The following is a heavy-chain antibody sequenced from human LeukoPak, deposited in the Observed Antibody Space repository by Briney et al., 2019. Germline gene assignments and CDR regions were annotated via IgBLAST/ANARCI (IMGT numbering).Heavy chain of an antibody. Sequence: GGSLRLSCAASGFTFDDYGMSWVRQAPGKGLERVSGINWSGGSTGYADSVKGRFTISRDSAKNSLYLQMNSLRAEDTAVYYCTRYNNDHFDYWGQGTLVTVSS. CDR2: INWSGGST. D-gene: IGHD1-14*01. V-gene: IGHV3-20*04. CDR1: GFTFDDYG. CDR3: TRYNNDHFDY. J-gene: IGHJ4*02.